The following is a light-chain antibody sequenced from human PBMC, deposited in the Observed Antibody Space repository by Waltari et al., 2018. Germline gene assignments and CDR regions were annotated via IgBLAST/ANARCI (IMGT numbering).Light chain of an antibody. Sequence: IGLTQFPATLSLSPGERAALTCRANKSASVYLAWYQQKPGQAPRLLITAASKRATGIPARFSASGSGTDFTFTIRSLDPEDSAVYYCQQRNNWPLSFGGGTKVEIK. CDR2: AAS. J-gene: IGKJ4*01. V-gene: IGKV3-11*01. CDR1: KSASVY. CDR3: QQRNNWPLS.